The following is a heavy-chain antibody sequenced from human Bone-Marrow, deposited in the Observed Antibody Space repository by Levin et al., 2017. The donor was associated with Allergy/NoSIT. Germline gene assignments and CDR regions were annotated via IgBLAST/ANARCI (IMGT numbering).Heavy chain of an antibody. CDR3: ARLGRVAAAGTYNYHSMDV. CDR2: IYYSGTT. V-gene: IGHV4-59*01. J-gene: IGHJ6*03. CDR1: GASISGYY. D-gene: IGHD6-13*01. Sequence: SETLSLTCPVSGASISGYYWSWIRQPPGRGLEWIGYIYYSGTTNYNPSLKSRITISVDMSKNQFSLKVNSVTAADTAVYYCARLGRVAAAGTYNYHSMDVWAKGPRSPSP.